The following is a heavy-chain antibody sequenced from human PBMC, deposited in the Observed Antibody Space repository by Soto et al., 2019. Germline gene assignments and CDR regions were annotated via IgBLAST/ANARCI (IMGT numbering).Heavy chain of an antibody. D-gene: IGHD2-2*01. J-gene: IGHJ4*02. CDR2: ISYDGSNK. V-gene: IGHV3-30-3*01. Sequence: GGSLRLSCAASGFTFSSYAMHWVRQAPGKGLEWVAVISYDGSNKYYADSVKGRFTISRDNSKNTLYLQMNSLRAEDTAVYYCARDSYCSSTSCYSGFDYWGQGTLVTVSS. CDR1: GFTFSSYA. CDR3: ARDSYCSSTSCYSGFDY.